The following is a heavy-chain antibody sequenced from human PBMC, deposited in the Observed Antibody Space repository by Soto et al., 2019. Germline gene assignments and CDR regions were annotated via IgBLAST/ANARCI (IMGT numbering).Heavy chain of an antibody. CDR3: EKEHISVYSNNPGEAYYYGWAF. CDR2: ISYDGSNK. CDR1: GFTFSSYG. V-gene: IGHV3-30*18. D-gene: IGHD3-22*01. Sequence: QVQLVESGGGVVQPGRSLRLSCAASGFTFSSYGMHWVRQAPGKGLEWVAVISYDGSNKYYADSVKGRFTISRDNSKNTLYMQIKGVKNEDTGVYYCEKEHISVYSNNPGEAYYYGWAFWGKGPTVTFS. J-gene: IGHJ6*04.